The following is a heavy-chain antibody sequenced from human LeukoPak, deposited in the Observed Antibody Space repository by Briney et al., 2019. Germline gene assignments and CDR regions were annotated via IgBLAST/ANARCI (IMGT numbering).Heavy chain of an antibody. CDR2: ITGNNGNT. J-gene: IGHJ4*02. Sequence: GASVTVSCRTSGYTFSVHGISWVRQAPGQGLEWMGWITGNNGNTNYAPSLQGRITMTTDTSTNTAYMELTSLKSDDTAVYYCARDQRNSGSYRFEYWGQGTLVTVSS. V-gene: IGHV1-18*01. CDR3: ARDQRNSGSYRFEY. D-gene: IGHD1-26*01. CDR1: GYTFSVHG.